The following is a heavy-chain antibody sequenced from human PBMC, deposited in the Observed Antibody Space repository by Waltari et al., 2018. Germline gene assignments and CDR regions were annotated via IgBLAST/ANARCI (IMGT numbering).Heavy chain of an antibody. V-gene: IGHV1-69*14. J-gene: IGHJ6*03. CDR1: GGTFSSYA. CDR3: ATKRDYCSSTSCYVDYYYYMDV. D-gene: IGHD2-2*01. CDR2: IIPIFGTA. Sequence: QVQLVQSGAEVKKPGSSVKVSCKASGGTFSSYALSWVRQATGPGIEWRGGIIPIFGTANYAQKFQGRVTITADKSTSTAYMELSSLRSEDTAVYYCATKRDYCSSTSCYVDYYYYMDVWGKGTTVTVSS.